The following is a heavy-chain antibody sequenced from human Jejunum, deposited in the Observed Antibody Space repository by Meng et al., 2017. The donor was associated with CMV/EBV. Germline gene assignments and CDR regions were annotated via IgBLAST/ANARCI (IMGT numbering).Heavy chain of an antibody. CDR3: AKRNNWNYEIDY. J-gene: IGHJ4*02. D-gene: IGHD1-7*01. Sequence: VSGGSIGSSSFYWGWVRQLPGGGLEWFGIIFFDGTTYYNPSLRSRVTISIDTSKNQFSLRLSSVTAADTAVYFCAKRNNWNYEIDYWGQGTLVTVSS. V-gene: IGHV4-39*07. CDR1: GGSIGSSSFY. CDR2: IFFDGTT.